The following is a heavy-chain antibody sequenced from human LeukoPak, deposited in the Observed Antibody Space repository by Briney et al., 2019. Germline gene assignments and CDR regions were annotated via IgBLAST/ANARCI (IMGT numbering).Heavy chain of an antibody. D-gene: IGHD3-16*02. CDR2: INSDGSST. CDR3: ARAVCDYVWGSYRYPFDY. CDR1: GFTFSSYW. V-gene: IGHV3-74*01. Sequence: PGGSLRLSXAASGFTFSSYWMHWVREAPGKGLVWVSRINSDGSSTRYADSVKGQFTISRDNAKNTLYLQMNSLRAEDTAVYYCARAVCDYVWGSYRYPFDYWGQGPLVTVSS. J-gene: IGHJ4*02.